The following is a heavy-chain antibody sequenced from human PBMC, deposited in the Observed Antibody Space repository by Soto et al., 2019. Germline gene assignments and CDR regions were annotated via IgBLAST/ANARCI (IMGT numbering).Heavy chain of an antibody. CDR1: GYTFTSYA. D-gene: IGHD3-3*01. J-gene: IGHJ4*02. CDR2: INAYNGNT. V-gene: IGHV1-18*01. CDR3: AALDFWSGYSVFDY. Sequence: ASVKVSCKASGYTFTSYAMQWVRQAPGQGLEWMGWINAYNGNTNYAQKLQGRVTMTTDTSTSTAYMELRSLRSDDTAVYYCAALDFWSGYSVFDYWGQGTLVTVSS.